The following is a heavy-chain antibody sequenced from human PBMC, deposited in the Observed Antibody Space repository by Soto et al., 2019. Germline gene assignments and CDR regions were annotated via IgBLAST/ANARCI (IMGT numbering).Heavy chain of an antibody. CDR2: FDPDDGET. CDR1: GYTLTELS. Sequence: ASVKVSCKVSGYTLTELSMHWVRQAPGKGLEWMGGFDPDDGETIYAQKFQGRVTMTEDTSTDTAYMELRSLRSDDTAVYYCARDLVSTIVVVPAAIPGYWGQGTLVTVSS. J-gene: IGHJ4*02. CDR3: ARDLVSTIVVVPAAIPGY. V-gene: IGHV1-24*01. D-gene: IGHD2-2*01.